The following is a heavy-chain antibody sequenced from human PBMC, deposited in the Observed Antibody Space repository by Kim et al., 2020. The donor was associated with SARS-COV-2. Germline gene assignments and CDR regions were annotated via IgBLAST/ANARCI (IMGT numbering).Heavy chain of an antibody. D-gene: IGHD3-16*02. Sequence: ASVKVSCKASGYTFTSYDINWVRQATGQGLEWMGWMNPNSGNTGYAQKFQGRVTMTRNTSISTAYMELSSLRSEDTAVYYCARADSPPSYYDYVWGSYLLDAFDIWGQGTMVTVSS. V-gene: IGHV1-8*01. CDR2: MNPNSGNT. CDR3: ARADSPPSYYDYVWGSYLLDAFDI. J-gene: IGHJ3*02. CDR1: GYTFTSYD.